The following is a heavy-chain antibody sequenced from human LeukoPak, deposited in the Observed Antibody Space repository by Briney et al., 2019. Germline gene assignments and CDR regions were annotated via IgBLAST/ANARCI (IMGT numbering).Heavy chain of an antibody. J-gene: IGHJ4*02. D-gene: IGHD6-19*01. V-gene: IGHV4-59*12. Sequence: SETLSLTCTVSGGSISGYYWSWIRQPPGKGLEWIGYIYYSGTTNYNPSLKSRVTMSVDTSKNQFSLKLSSVTAADTAVYYCARVGSSGWYFDYWGQGTLVTVSS. CDR3: ARVGSSGWYFDY. CDR2: IYYSGTT. CDR1: GGSISGYY.